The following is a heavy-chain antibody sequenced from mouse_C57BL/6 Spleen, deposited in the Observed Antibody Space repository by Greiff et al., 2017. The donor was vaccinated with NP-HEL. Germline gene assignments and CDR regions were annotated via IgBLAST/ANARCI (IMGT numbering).Heavy chain of an antibody. CDR3: ARETVVAKGYFDV. V-gene: IGHV1-81*01. CDR1: GYTFTSYG. D-gene: IGHD1-1*01. CDR2: IYPRSGNT. J-gene: IGHJ1*03. Sequence: QVQLQQSGAELARPGASVKLSCKASGYTFTSYGISWVKQRTGQGLEWIGEIYPRSGNTYYNEKFKGKATLTADKSSSTAYMELRSLTSEDSAVYFCARETVVAKGYFDVWGTGTTVTVSS.